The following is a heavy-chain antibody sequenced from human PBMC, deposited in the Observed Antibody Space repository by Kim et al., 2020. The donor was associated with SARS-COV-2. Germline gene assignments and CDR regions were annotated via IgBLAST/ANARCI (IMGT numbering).Heavy chain of an antibody. V-gene: IGHV3-66*01. CDR2: IYSGGST. Sequence: GGSLRLSCAASGFTVSSNYMSWVRQAPGKGLEWVSVIYSGGSTYYADSVKGRFTISRDNSKNTLYLQMNSLRAEDTAVYYCAREGSGGALLNWFDPWGQGTLVTVSS. CDR1: GFTVSSNY. D-gene: IGHD2-15*01. J-gene: IGHJ5*02. CDR3: AREGSGGALLNWFDP.